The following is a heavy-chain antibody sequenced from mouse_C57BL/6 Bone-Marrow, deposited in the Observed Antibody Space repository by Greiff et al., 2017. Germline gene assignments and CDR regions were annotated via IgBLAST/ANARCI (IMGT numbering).Heavy chain of an antibody. CDR2: INYDGSST. CDR3: ERDPLWYFDV. J-gene: IGHJ1*03. Sequence: EVQRVESEGGLVQPGSSMKLSCTASGFTFSDYYMAWVRQVPEKGLEWVANINYDGSSTYYLDSLKSRFIISRDNAKNILYLQMSSMKSEDTPTYYCERDPLWYFDVWGTGTTVTVPS. D-gene: IGHD6-1*01. V-gene: IGHV5-16*01. CDR1: GFTFSDYY.